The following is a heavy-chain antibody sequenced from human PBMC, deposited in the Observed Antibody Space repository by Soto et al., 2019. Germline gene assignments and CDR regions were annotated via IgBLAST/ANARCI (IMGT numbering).Heavy chain of an antibody. CDR2: VTPYKADT. J-gene: IGHJ3*02. CDR3: ATDGPSIRGNLYAFDI. CDR1: GYTLTNYG. Sequence: ASVNVSCKASGYTLTNYGVTWVRQAPGQGLEWLGRVTPYKADTNSAQNLQGRVTMATDTSTNTAYLELRSLRSDDTAVYFCATDGPSIRGNLYAFDIWGQGTMVTVSS. V-gene: IGHV1-18*04. D-gene: IGHD1-1*01.